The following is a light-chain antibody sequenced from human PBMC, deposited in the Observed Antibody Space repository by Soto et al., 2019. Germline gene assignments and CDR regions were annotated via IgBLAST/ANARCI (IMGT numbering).Light chain of an antibody. V-gene: IGLV2-23*02. CDR2: EVR. Sequence: QSALTQPASVSGSPGQSITISCAGTMRDVGAYNLVSWYQQHPGRAPQLIIYEVRNRPSGISFRFSGSKSGNTASLTISGLQAEDEADYYCCSYAGTSSYAFGTGTKVTVL. J-gene: IGLJ1*01. CDR1: MRDVGAYNL. CDR3: CSYAGTSSYA.